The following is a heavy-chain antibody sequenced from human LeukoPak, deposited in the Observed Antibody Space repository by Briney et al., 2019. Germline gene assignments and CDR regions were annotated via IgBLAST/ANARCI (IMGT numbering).Heavy chain of an antibody. D-gene: IGHD5-24*01. J-gene: IGHJ4*02. CDR2: VSGSGSST. CDR1: GFTFSSNA. CDR3: AKTVGYSTGWGDYFDY. Sequence: PGGSLRLSCAASGFTFSSNAMSWVRQAPGKGLELVSAVSGSGSSTHYADSVKGRFAISRDNSKNTLYLQMNSLRAEDTAVYYCAKTVGYSTGWGDYFDYWGQGTLVTVSS. V-gene: IGHV3-23*01.